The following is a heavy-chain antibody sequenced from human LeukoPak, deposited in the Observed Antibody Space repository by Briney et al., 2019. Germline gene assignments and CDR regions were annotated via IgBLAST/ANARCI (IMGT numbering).Heavy chain of an antibody. J-gene: IGHJ5*02. D-gene: IGHD1-26*01. CDR2: IIPIFGTA. CDR1: GGTFSSYA. Sequence: SVKVSCKASGGTFSSYAISWVRQAHGQGLEWMGGIIPIFGTANYAQKFQGRVTISRDTSASTAYMELSSLRSEDTAVYYCARERRGSGGYWFDPWGQGTLVTVSS. CDR3: ARERRGSGGYWFDP. V-gene: IGHV1-69*05.